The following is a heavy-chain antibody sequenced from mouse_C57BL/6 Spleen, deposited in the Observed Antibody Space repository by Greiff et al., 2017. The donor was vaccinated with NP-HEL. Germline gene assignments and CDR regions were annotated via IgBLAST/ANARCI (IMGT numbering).Heavy chain of an antibody. Sequence: QVQLKQPGAELVKPGASVKMSCKASGYTFTSYWITWVKQRPGQGLEWIGDIYPGSGSTNYNEKFKSKATLTVDTSSSTAYMQLSSLTSEDSAVYYCARGDSSGLTFAYWGQGTLVTVSA. CDR2: IYPGSGST. CDR1: GYTFTSYW. V-gene: IGHV1-55*01. J-gene: IGHJ3*01. CDR3: ARGDSSGLTFAY. D-gene: IGHD3-2*02.